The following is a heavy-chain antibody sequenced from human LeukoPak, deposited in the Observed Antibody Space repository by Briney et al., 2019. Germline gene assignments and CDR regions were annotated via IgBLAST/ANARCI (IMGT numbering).Heavy chain of an antibody. Sequence: SETLSLTCTVSGGSINSSSYYWGWIRQPPGKELDWIGKIYDSGTIYYNPSLKSRVTISVDTSKNQLALKLSSVPAADTAVYYCATDSVGDTTAFDYWGQGTLVTVSS. V-gene: IGHV4-39*01. J-gene: IGHJ4*02. D-gene: IGHD1-26*01. CDR2: IYDSGTI. CDR1: GGSINSSSYY. CDR3: ATDSVGDTTAFDY.